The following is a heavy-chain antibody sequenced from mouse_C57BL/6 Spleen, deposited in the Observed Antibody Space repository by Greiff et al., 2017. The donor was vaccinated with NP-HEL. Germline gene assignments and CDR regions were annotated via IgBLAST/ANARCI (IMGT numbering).Heavy chain of an antibody. CDR2: IWTGGGT. CDR3: ARERLRRDYYAMDY. D-gene: IGHD2-4*01. Sequence: QVQLKESGPGLVAPSQSLSITCTVSGFSLTSYAISWVRQPPGQGLEWLGVIWTGGGTNYNSALKSRLSISKDNSKSQVFLKMNSLQTDDTARYYCARERLRRDYYAMDYWGQGTSVTVSS. V-gene: IGHV2-9-1*01. J-gene: IGHJ4*01. CDR1: GFSLTSYA.